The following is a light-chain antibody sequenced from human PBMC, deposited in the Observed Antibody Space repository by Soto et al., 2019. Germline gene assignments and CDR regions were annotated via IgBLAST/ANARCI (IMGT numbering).Light chain of an antibody. CDR2: GAS. CDR1: QSVSSN. CDR3: QQYNNWHPIT. V-gene: IGKV3-15*01. J-gene: IGKJ5*01. Sequence: EIVMTQSPATMSVSPGERATLSCRASQSVSSNLACYQQKPGQAPRLLIYGASTRATGIPARFSGSGSGTEFTITMSILQSEDFAVYYCQQYNNWHPITFGQGTRLEIK.